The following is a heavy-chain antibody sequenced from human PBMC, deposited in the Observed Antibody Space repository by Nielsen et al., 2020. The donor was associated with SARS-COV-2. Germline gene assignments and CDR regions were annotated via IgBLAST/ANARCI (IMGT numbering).Heavy chain of an antibody. D-gene: IGHD6-19*01. V-gene: IGHV3-23*01. CDR3: AKLHSSGWYGVH. CDR1: GFTFSSYA. CDR2: ISGSGGST. Sequence: GESLKISCAASGFTFSSYAMSWVRQAPGKGLEWVSAISGSGGSTYYADSVKGRFTISRDNSKNTLYLQMNSLRAEDTAVYYCAKLHSSGWYGVHWGQGTLVTVSS. J-gene: IGHJ4*02.